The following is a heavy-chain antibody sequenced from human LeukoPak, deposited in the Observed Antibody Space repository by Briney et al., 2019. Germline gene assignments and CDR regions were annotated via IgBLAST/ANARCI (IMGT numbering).Heavy chain of an antibody. Sequence: GRSLRLSCAASGFTFSSYGMHWVRQAPGKGLEWVAVIWYDGSNKYYADSVKGRFTISRDNSKNTLYLQMNSLRAEDTAVYYCARDRDYYDSSGYYYGYFDYWGQGTLFTVSS. CDR3: ARDRDYYDSSGYYYGYFDY. V-gene: IGHV3-33*01. CDR2: IWYDGSNK. D-gene: IGHD3-22*01. CDR1: GFTFSSYG. J-gene: IGHJ4*02.